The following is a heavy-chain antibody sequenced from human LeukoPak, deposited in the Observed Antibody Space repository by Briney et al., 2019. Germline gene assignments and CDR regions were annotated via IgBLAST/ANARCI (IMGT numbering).Heavy chain of an antibody. V-gene: IGHV4-39*01. J-gene: IGHJ6*03. D-gene: IGHD3-9*01. CDR3: ARPYYDILTAGYYYYYMDV. CDR2: IYYSGST. Sequence: PSETLSLTCNVSGGSISSSSYYWGWICQPPGKGLEWIGSIYYSGSTYYNPSLKSRVTISVDTSKNQFSLRLTSVTAADTAVYYCARPYYDILTAGYYYYYMDVWGKGTTVTVSS. CDR1: GGSISSSSYY.